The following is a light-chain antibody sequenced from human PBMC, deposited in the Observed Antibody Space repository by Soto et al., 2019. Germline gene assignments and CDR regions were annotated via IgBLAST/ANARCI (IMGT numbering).Light chain of an antibody. CDR2: EVI. CDR3: SSYAGTYKVV. CDR1: SNDVGGYNF. Sequence: QSALTQPPSASGSPGQSVTISCTGTSNDVGGYNFVSWYQQHPGKAPKLMIYEVIKRPSGVPDRFSGSKSGNTASPTVSGLQPEDEADYYCSSYAGTYKVVFGGGTKVTVL. J-gene: IGLJ2*01. V-gene: IGLV2-8*01.